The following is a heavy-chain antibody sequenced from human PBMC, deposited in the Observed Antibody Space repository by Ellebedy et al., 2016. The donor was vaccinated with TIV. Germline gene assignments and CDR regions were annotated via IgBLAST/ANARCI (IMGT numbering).Heavy chain of an antibody. Sequence: SVKVSCKASGGTFNSHATSWVRQAPGQGLEWMGGITGMFRTVNYAQKFQGRVTITADEFMTTAYMELSSLRSEDTAVYYCARGGAYYHRYFDDWGQGTLVTVSS. CDR1: GGTFNSHA. CDR3: ARGGAYYHRYFDD. V-gene: IGHV1-69*13. D-gene: IGHD3-10*01. J-gene: IGHJ4*02. CDR2: ITGMFRTV.